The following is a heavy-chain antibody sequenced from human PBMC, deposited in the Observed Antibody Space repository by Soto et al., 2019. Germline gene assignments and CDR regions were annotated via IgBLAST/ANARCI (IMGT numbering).Heavy chain of an antibody. J-gene: IGHJ6*02. CDR2: ISSSSSYI. CDR1: GFTFSSYS. V-gene: IGHV3-21*01. D-gene: IGHD3-3*01. Sequence: GGSLRLSCAASGFTFSSYSMNWVRQAPGKGLEWVSSISSSSSYIYYADSVKGRFTISRDNAKNSLYLQMNSLRAEDTAVYYCARDPELRFLEWPTSYGMDVWGQGTTVTVS. CDR3: ARDPELRFLEWPTSYGMDV.